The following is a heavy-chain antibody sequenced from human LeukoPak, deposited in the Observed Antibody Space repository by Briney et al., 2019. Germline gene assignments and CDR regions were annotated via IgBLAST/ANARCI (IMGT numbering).Heavy chain of an antibody. Sequence: ASVKVSCKASGYTFTSYGISWLRQAPGQGLEWMGWISPFNGKTNYAQKLQGRVTMTTDTSTSTAYMDLRSLRSDDTAVYYCAREVAVARYGMDVWGQGTTVTVSS. V-gene: IGHV1-18*01. D-gene: IGHD6-19*01. CDR1: GYTFTSYG. J-gene: IGHJ6*02. CDR2: ISPFNGKT. CDR3: AREVAVARYGMDV.